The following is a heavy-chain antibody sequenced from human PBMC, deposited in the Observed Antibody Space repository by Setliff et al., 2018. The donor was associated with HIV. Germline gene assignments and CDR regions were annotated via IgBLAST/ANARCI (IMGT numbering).Heavy chain of an antibody. J-gene: IGHJ6*03. CDR2: MYYTGNT. CDR1: VGSTIFYH. D-gene: IGHD2-21*02. V-gene: IGHV4-4*07. CDR3: TRDLWGDDYYYNNMDV. Sequence: PSETLSLTCSVSVGSTIFYHWNWIRQSAEKGLEWIGRMYYTGNTDYNPSLKSRAIMSIDRSRNQFSLKVHSVTAADTAVYYCTRDLWGDDYYYNNMDVWGNGPAVTVSS.